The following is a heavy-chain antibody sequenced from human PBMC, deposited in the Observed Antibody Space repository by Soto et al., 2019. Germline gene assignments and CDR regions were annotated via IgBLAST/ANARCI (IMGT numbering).Heavy chain of an antibody. CDR1: GLTFRSYG. CDR3: ARESTYTNTWPLED. Sequence: GGSLRLSCAASGLTFRSYGLHWVRQAPGKGLEWVAFISYDGNKKYYADSVKGRFTISRDDAKNTLSVQMDSLRFEDTAVYYCARESTYTNTWPLEDWGQGNLVTVSS. V-gene: IGHV3-30*03. D-gene: IGHD2-2*02. CDR2: ISYDGNKK. J-gene: IGHJ4*02.